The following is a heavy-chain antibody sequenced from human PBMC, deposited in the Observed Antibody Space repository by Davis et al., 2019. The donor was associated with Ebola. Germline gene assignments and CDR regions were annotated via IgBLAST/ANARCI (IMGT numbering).Heavy chain of an antibody. D-gene: IGHD5-12*01. CDR3: AREGATIVY. Sequence: GGSLRLSCAASGFTFSNAWMSWVRQAPGKGLEWVAVIWYDGSNKYYADSVKGRFTISRDNSKNTLYLQMNSLRAEDTAVYYCAREGATIVYWGQGTLVTVSS. CDR1: GFTFSNAW. J-gene: IGHJ4*02. V-gene: IGHV3-33*08. CDR2: IWYDGSNK.